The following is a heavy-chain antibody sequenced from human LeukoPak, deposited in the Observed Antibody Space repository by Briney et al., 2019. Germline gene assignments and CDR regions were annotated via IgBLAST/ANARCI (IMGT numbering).Heavy chain of an antibody. Sequence: ASVTVSCKASGYTFTVYYIHWVRQAPGQGLEGMGWINPNSGGTNYAQKFQGRVTMTRDTSVSTAHMELSRLRSDDTAVYYCARDGGWREGYSYGSDYYYYMDVWGKGTTVTVSS. J-gene: IGHJ6*03. CDR1: GYTFTVYY. CDR2: INPNSGGT. V-gene: IGHV1-2*02. CDR3: ARDGGWREGYSYGSDYYYYMDV. D-gene: IGHD5-18*01.